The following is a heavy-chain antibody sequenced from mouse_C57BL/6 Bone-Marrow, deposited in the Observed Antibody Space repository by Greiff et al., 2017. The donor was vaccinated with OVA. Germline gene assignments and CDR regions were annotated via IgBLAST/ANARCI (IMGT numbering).Heavy chain of an antibody. V-gene: IGHV1-76*01. D-gene: IGHD2-5*01. J-gene: IGHJ4*01. CDR3: ARGSNCGFYYAMDY. Sequence: QVQLQQSGAELVRPGASVKLSCKASGYTFTDYYINWVKQRPGQGLEWIARIYPGSGNTYYNEKFKGKATLTAEKSSSTAYMQLSSLTSEDSAVYFCARGSNCGFYYAMDYWGQGTSVTVSS. CDR1: GYTFTDYY. CDR2: IYPGSGNT.